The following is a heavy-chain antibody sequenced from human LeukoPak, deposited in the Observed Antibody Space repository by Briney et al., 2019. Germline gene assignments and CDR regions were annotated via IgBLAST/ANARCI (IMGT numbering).Heavy chain of an antibody. Sequence: SETLSLTCTVSGGAISSGGYYWSWIRQHPGQGLEWIGYIYYSGSTYYNPSLKSRVTISVDTSKNQFSLKLSSVTAADTAVYYCARVRNPYYFDYWGQGTLVTVSS. J-gene: IGHJ4*02. CDR3: ARVRNPYYFDY. V-gene: IGHV4-31*03. CDR2: IYYSGST. CDR1: GGAISSGGYY.